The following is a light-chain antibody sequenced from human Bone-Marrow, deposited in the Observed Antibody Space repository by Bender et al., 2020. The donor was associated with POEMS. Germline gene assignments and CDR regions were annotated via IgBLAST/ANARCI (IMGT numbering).Light chain of an antibody. CDR3: QSYDNSLGGWV. CDR2: FVN. J-gene: IGLJ3*02. V-gene: IGLV2-14*02. Sequence: QSALTQPASVSGSPGQSITISCTGTSSDVGSYNLVSWYQQHPGTAPKLMIYFVNNRPSGVSDRFSGTKSGNTASLTISGLQAEDEGDYYCQSYDNSLGGWVFGGGTKLTVL. CDR1: SSDVGSYNL.